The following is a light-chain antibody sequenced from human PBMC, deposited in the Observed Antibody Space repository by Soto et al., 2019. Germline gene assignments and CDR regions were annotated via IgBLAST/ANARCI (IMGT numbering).Light chain of an antibody. CDR2: AAS. CDR3: QQYNDYIT. V-gene: IGKV1-5*01. CDR1: QSISTW. J-gene: IGKJ5*01. Sequence: ETPMTQSPSTLSASIGDRVTLTCRASQSISTWLAWYKPQPGKAPKILIYAASTLENGVPTRFSGTGSETEFTLTVRSLKPDDSATYYCQQYNDYITCGQGTRREIK.